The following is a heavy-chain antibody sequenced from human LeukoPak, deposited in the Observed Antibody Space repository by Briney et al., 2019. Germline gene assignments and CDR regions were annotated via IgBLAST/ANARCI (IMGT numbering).Heavy chain of an antibody. V-gene: IGHV3-21*01. CDR3: ARDQGIGYCSGSSCPYGMDV. CDR1: GFIFNNYN. Sequence: GGSPRLSCAASGFIFNNYNMNWVLQAPGKGLEWVSLISSSSSYIYYADSVKGRFTISRDNAKNSLYLQMNSLRAEDTAVYYCARDQGIGYCSGSSCPYGMDVWGQGTTVTVSS. CDR2: ISSSSSYI. D-gene: IGHD2-15*01. J-gene: IGHJ6*02.